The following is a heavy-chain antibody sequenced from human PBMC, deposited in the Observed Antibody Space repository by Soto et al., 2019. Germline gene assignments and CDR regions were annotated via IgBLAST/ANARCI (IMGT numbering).Heavy chain of an antibody. D-gene: IGHD3-22*01. CDR2: ISYDGSSK. V-gene: IGHV3-30*18. J-gene: IGHJ4*02. CDR3: ANLAYAASGSTNPHLDN. Sequence: GGSLRLSCAASGFTFGSYGMHWVRQAPGKGLEWVAFISYDGSSKYYVDSVKGRFTISRDNSRSTLYLQMTSLRAEDPATYYFANLAYAASGSTNPHLDNWGQGTPVTVSS. CDR1: GFTFGSYG.